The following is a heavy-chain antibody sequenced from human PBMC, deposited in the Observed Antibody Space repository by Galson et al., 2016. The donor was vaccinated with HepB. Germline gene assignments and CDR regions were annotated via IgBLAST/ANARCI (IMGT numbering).Heavy chain of an antibody. D-gene: IGHD2-15*01. J-gene: IGHJ1*01. CDR1: GFSFTYSW. CDR3: ARLTEGYCSGGTCYSDGYFQH. V-gene: IGHV5-51*01. CDR2: IYPGDSDT. Sequence: QSGAEVKKPGESLKISCKGSGFSFTYSWIGWVRQMPGTGLEWMGIIYPGDSDTRYSPSFQGQVTISADKSITTAYLQWSSLKASDTAIYYCARLTEGYCSGGTCYSDGYFQHWGQGTLVTVSS.